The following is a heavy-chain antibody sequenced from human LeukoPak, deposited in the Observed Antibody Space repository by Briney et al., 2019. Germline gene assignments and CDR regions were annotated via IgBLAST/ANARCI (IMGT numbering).Heavy chain of an antibody. Sequence: PGGTLRLSCAASGFTFSSYGMSWARQAPGKGLEWVSAISGSGGSTYYADSVKGRFTISRDNSKNTLYLQMNSLRAEDTAVYYCAKGPDYDILTGSSYFDYWGQGTLVTVSS. D-gene: IGHD3-9*01. CDR1: GFTFSSYG. J-gene: IGHJ4*02. V-gene: IGHV3-23*01. CDR3: AKGPDYDILTGSSYFDY. CDR2: ISGSGGST.